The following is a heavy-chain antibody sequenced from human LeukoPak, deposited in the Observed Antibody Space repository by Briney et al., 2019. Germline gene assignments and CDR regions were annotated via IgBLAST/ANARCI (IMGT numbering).Heavy chain of an antibody. J-gene: IGHJ4*02. Sequence: SQTLSLTCAISGDGFSINSAAWNWIRQSPSRGLEWMGSTYYRSKWYNDDAVSVKSRITINPDTTKNQFYLQVNSVPPEDTAVYYCAREAAASGGRIFNWGQGTLVTVSS. CDR1: GDGFSINSAA. V-gene: IGHV6-1*01. CDR3: AREAAASGGRIFN. CDR2: TYYRSKWYN. D-gene: IGHD6-25*01.